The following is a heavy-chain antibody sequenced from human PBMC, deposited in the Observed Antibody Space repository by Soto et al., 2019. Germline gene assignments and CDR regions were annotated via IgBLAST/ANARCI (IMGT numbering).Heavy chain of an antibody. CDR1: GDSISSYY. CDR2: IYYGGST. D-gene: IGHD7-27*01. Sequence: PSETLSLTYTVSGDSISSYYWTWIRQPPGKGLEWIAFIYYGGSTNYNPSLKSRVTISVDTSKNQFSLNLNSVTAADTAVYYCARPGRDWGSLEYWGQGTRVTVSS. J-gene: IGHJ4*02. V-gene: IGHV4-59*08. CDR3: ARPGRDWGSLEY.